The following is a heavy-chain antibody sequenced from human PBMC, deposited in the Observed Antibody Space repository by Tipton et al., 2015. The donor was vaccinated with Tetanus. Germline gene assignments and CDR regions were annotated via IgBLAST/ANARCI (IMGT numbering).Heavy chain of an antibody. D-gene: IGHD2-2*01. CDR2: IYYSGST. CDR3: ARHHSPDIVVVPAAIGFDP. J-gene: IGHJ5*02. V-gene: IGHV4-39*01. Sequence: TLSLTCTVSGGSISSSSYYWGWIRQPPGKGLEWIGSIYYSGSTYYNPSLKSRVTISVDTSKNQFSLKLSSVTAADTAVYYCARHHSPDIVVVPAAIGFDPWGQGTLVTVSS. CDR1: GGSISSSSYY.